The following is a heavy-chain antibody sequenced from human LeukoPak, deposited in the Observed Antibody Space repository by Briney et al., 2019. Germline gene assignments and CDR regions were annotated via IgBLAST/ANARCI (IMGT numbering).Heavy chain of an antibody. CDR3: ARDSTTAFDY. V-gene: IGHV3-21*01. CDR2: ISSSSSYI. J-gene: IGHJ4*02. D-gene: IGHD4-17*01. CDR1: GFTFSSYS. Sequence: GGSLRLSCAASGFTFSSYSMNWVRQAPGKGLEWDSSISSSSSYIYYADSVKGRFTISRDNAKNSLYLQMNSLRAEDTAVYYCARDSTTAFDYWGQGTLVTVSS.